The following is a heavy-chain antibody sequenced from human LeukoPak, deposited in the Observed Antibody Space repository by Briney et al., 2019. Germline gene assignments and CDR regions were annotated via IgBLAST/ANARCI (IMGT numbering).Heavy chain of an antibody. CDR3: AKQMASGKINWFDP. Sequence: AASVKVSCKASGGTFSSYAISWVRQAPRQGLEWMGGIIPIFGTANYAQKFQGRVTITADKSTSTAYMELSSLRSEDTAVYYCAKQMASGKINWFDPWGQGTLVTVSS. CDR1: GGTFSSYA. V-gene: IGHV1-69*06. CDR2: IIPIFGTA. J-gene: IGHJ5*02. D-gene: IGHD3-10*01.